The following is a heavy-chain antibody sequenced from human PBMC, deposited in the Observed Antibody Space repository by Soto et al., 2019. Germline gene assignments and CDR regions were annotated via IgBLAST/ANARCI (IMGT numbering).Heavy chain of an antibody. CDR1: GFTFTGYA. D-gene: IGHD1-20*01. Sequence: EVQLLESGGGLVQPGGSLRLSCVGSGFTFTGYAMNWVRQAPGKGLEWVSAISSRGGSTFYADSVKGRFTISRDNSKNTLYLLINSLRAEDTAVYYCAKSQGYNLNDFNYWGQGTLVTVSS. J-gene: IGHJ4*02. CDR2: ISSRGGST. V-gene: IGHV3-23*01. CDR3: AKSQGYNLNDFNY.